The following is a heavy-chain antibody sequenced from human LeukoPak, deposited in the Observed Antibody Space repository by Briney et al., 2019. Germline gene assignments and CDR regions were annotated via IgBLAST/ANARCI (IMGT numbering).Heavy chain of an antibody. CDR2: IYHSGST. CDR1: GGSISSSNW. Sequence: SGTLSLTCAVSGGSISSSNWWSWVRQPPGKGLEWIGEIYHSGSTNYNPSLKSRVTISVDKSKDQFSLNLSSVTAADTAVYYCASLDSSGQFDYWGQGTLVTVSS. V-gene: IGHV4-4*02. D-gene: IGHD3-22*01. J-gene: IGHJ4*02. CDR3: ASLDSSGQFDY.